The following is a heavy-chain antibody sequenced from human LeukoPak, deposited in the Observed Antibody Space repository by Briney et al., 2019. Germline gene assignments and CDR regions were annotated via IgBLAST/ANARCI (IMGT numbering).Heavy chain of an antibody. J-gene: IGHJ3*02. CDR1: GGTFSSYA. D-gene: IGHD6-19*01. Sequence: SVKVSCKASGGTFSSYAISWVRQAPGQELEWMGGIIPIFGTANYAQKFQGRVTITADESTSTAYMELSSLRSEDTAVYYCAGGTIAVAGTLGDAFDIWGQGTMVTVSS. CDR2: IIPIFGTA. V-gene: IGHV1-69*13. CDR3: AGGTIAVAGTLGDAFDI.